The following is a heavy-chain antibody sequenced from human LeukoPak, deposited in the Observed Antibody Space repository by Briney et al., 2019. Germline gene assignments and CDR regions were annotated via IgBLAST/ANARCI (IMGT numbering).Heavy chain of an antibody. CDR2: IIPIFGTA. Sequence: SVNVSCKASGGTFSIYAISWVRQAPGQGLEWMGGIIPIFGTANYAQKFQGRVTITADESTSTAYMELSSLRSEDTAVYYCARVGGYSSSWFLYYWGQGTLVTVSS. CDR1: GGTFSIYA. CDR3: ARVGGYSSSWFLYY. V-gene: IGHV1-69*13. J-gene: IGHJ4*02. D-gene: IGHD6-13*01.